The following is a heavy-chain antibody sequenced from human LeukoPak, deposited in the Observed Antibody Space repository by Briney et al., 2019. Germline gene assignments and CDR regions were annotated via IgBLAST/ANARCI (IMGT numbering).Heavy chain of an antibody. Sequence: GASVKVSCKVSGDTLTELSIHWVRQAPGKGPEWMGGFDEPEDGEIQYSQKFQGSVTMTEDTSTDTAYMELSTLRSEDTAVYYCAAGARWQLLDYWGQGTLVTVSS. CDR1: GDTLTELS. CDR2: FDEPEDGEI. D-gene: IGHD4-23*01. V-gene: IGHV1-24*01. J-gene: IGHJ4*02. CDR3: AAGARWQLLDY.